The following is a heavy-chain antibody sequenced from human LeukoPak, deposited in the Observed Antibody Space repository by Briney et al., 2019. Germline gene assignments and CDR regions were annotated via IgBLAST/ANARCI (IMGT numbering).Heavy chain of an antibody. D-gene: IGHD4-17*01. CDR1: GYTFTSYG. CDR2: ISAYNGNT. CDR3: ATLYGPTYGMDV. J-gene: IGHJ6*02. V-gene: IGHV1-18*01. Sequence: ASVKVSCKASGYTFTSYGISWVRQAPGQGLEWMGWISAYNGNTNYAQKLQGRVTMTTDTSTSTAYMELRSLRSGDTAVYYCATLYGPTYGMDVWGQGTTVTVSS.